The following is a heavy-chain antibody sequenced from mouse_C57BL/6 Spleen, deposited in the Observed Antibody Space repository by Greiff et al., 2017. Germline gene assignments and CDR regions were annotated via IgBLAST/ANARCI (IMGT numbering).Heavy chain of an antibody. V-gene: IGHV5-17*01. J-gene: IGHJ4*01. CDR2: ISSGSSTI. Sequence: EVQRVESGGGLVKPGGSLKLSCAASGFTFSDYGMHWVRQAPEEGLEWVAYISSGSSTIYYADTVKGRFTISRDNAKNTLFLQMTSLRSEDTAMYYCARLYYGNYVGAMDYWGQGTSVTVSS. CDR1: GFTFSDYG. D-gene: IGHD2-1*01. CDR3: ARLYYGNYVGAMDY.